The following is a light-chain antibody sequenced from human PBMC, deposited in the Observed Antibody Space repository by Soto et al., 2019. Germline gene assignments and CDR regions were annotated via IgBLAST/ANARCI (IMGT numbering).Light chain of an antibody. J-gene: IGLJ1*01. Sequence: QSALTQPASVSGSPGQSITISCTGTRSDVGGYNYVSWYQHHPGKAPKLMIYDVSNRPSGVSNRFSGSKPGNTASLTISGLQAEDEADYYCSSYTSSSTLEVFGTGTKLTVL. V-gene: IGLV2-14*03. CDR2: DVS. CDR1: RSDVGGYNY. CDR3: SSYTSSSTLEV.